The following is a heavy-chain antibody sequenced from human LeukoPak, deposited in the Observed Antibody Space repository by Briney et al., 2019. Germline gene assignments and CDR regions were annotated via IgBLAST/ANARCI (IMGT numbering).Heavy chain of an antibody. D-gene: IGHD3-22*01. CDR2: IYYSGST. Sequence: SETLSLTCTVSGGSISSYYWSWIRQPPGKGLEWIGYIYYSGSTYYNPSLKSRVTISVDRSKNQFSLKLSSVTAADTAVYYCARVDDSSGYYSLQHWGQGTLVTVSS. CDR1: GGSISSYY. J-gene: IGHJ1*01. CDR3: ARVDDSSGYYSLQH. V-gene: IGHV4-59*12.